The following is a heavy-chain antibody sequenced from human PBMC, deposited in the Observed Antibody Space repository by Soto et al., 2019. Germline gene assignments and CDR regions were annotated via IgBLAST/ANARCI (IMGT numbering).Heavy chain of an antibody. CDR1: GFPFSNYA. CDR2: IRGSGVNT. J-gene: IGHJ6*02. CDR3: AKDSRSSLYYYYGLDV. D-gene: IGHD2-15*01. V-gene: IGHV3-23*01. Sequence: EVQLLESGGGLVQPGGSLRLSCAASGFPFSNYAMVWVRQAPGKGLQWVSGIRGSGVNTYYADSVEGRFTISRDNSKNTLFLQMNSLRAEDTAVYYCAKDSRSSLYYYYGLDVWGQGTTVTVSS.